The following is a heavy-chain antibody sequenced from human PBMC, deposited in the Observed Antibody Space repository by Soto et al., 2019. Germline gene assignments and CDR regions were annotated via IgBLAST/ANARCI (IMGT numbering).Heavy chain of an antibody. D-gene: IGHD1-26*01. Sequence: EVQVVESGGGLVKPGGSLRLSCVFSGFTFSTYTMNWVRQAPGKGLEWVSSINGRSNYVYYADSVKGRFTISRDNAKNSLYRKMNRLRAEDTAIYYCAREDGVVGSSSAFDHWGLGTRVTVPS. CDR2: INGRSNYV. J-gene: IGHJ4*02. CDR3: AREDGVVGSSSAFDH. V-gene: IGHV3-21*01. CDR1: GFTFSTYT.